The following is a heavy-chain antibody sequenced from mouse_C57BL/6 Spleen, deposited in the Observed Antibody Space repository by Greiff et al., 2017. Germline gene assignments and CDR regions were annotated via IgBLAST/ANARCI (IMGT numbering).Heavy chain of an antibody. J-gene: IGHJ1*03. Sequence: QVQLQPPGAELVKPGASVKMSCKASGYTFTSYWITWVKQRPGQGLEWIGDIYPGSGSTNYNEKFKSKATLTVDTSSSTAYMQLSSLTSEDSAVYYCARGEVDGYYWYFDVWGTGTTVTVSS. CDR1: GYTFTSYW. D-gene: IGHD2-3*01. V-gene: IGHV1-55*01. CDR3: ARGEVDGYYWYFDV. CDR2: IYPGSGST.